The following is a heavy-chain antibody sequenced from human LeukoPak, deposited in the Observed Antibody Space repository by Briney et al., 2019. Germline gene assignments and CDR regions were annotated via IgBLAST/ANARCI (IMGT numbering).Heavy chain of an antibody. CDR1: GFTFSNYW. Sequence: GGSLRLSCASSGFTFSNYWMSWVRQAPGKGLEWVAIISYDGSNKDYADSVKGRFIISRDNSKNTLYLQINSLTAEDTAVYYCARADTYYYGSGSSWDYWGQGTLVTASS. CDR3: ARADTYYYGSGSSWDY. CDR2: ISYDGSNK. V-gene: IGHV3-30-3*01. J-gene: IGHJ4*02. D-gene: IGHD3-10*01.